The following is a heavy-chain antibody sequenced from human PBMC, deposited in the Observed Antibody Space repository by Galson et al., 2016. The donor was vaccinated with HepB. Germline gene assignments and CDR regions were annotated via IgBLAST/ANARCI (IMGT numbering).Heavy chain of an antibody. D-gene: IGHD6-6*01. J-gene: IGHJ4*02. CDR3: IKDDRGSPSEGY. Sequence: SLRLSCAASGFNFDFYAMHWVRQVPGKGLEWVPGISWDSKDIGYADSVKGRFTVSRDNAKNSLYLQMNSLRPEDTALYYCIKDDRGSPSEGYWGQGTLVTVSS. CDR1: GFNFDFYA. CDR2: ISWDSKDI. V-gene: IGHV3-9*01.